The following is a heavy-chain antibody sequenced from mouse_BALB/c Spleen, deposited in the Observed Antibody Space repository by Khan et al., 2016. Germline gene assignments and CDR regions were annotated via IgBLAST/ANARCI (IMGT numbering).Heavy chain of an antibody. J-gene: IGHJ1*01. CDR3: ARNMAWYFDV. CDR1: GFSLTYSG. D-gene: IGHD1-1*02. Sequence: QVQLKESGPGLVQPSQSLSITCTVSGFSLTYSGVHWVRQSPGKGLEWLGMIWNGGGTDYNAAFISRLSISKDNSKSQVFLKLNSLQANDTATYYCARNMAWYFDVWGAGTTVTVSS. V-gene: IGHV2-2*02. CDR2: IWNGGGT.